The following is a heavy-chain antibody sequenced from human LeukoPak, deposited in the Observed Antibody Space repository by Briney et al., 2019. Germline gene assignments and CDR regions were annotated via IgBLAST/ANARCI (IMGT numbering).Heavy chain of an antibody. J-gene: IGHJ4*02. D-gene: IGHD6-13*01. CDR1: GGSISCYY. V-gene: IGHV4-59*01. Sequence: SETLSLTCTVSGGSISCYYWNWIRQPPGKGLEWIGYTSDSGGHTDYKPSLKSRVTISVDTSKNQFSVKLTSATAADTAVYYCARWYSHGRYFDYWGQGALVTVSS. CDR3: ARWYSHGRYFDY. CDR2: TSDSGGHT.